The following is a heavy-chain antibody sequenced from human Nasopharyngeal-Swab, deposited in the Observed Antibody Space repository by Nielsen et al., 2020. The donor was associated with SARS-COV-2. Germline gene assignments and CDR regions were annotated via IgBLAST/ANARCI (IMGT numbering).Heavy chain of an antibody. Sequence: GGSLRLSCAASGFTVSSNYMSWVRQAPGKGLEWVSVIYSGGSTYYADSVKGRFTISRDNSKNTLYLQMNSLRAEDTAVYYCATTTWYYGMDVWDQGTTVTVSS. CDR3: ATTTWYYGMDV. V-gene: IGHV3-66*01. CDR2: IYSGGST. J-gene: IGHJ6*02. D-gene: IGHD4-17*01. CDR1: GFTVSSNY.